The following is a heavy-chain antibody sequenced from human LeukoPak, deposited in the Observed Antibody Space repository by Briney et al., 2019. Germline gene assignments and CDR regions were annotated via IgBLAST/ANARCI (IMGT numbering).Heavy chain of an antibody. CDR2: ISWNSGSI. V-gene: IGHV3-9*01. D-gene: IGHD6-6*01. CDR1: GFTFDDYA. CDR3: AKDSS. J-gene: IGHJ5*02. Sequence: GGSLRLSCAASGFTFDDYAMHWVRQAPGKGLEWVLGISWNSGSIGYADSVKGRFTSSRDNAKNSLYLQMNSLRAEDTALYYCAKDSSWGQGTLVTVSS.